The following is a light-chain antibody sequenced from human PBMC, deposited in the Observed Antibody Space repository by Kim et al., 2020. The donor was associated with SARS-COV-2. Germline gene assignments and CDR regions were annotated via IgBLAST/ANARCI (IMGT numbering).Light chain of an antibody. CDR2: LGS. Sequence: DIVMTQSPLSLPVTPGEPASISCRSSQSLLHSNGYNFLDWYLQKPGQSPQLLIYLGSNRASGVPDRFSGSGSGTDFTLKISTVEAEDVGVYYCMQTLQTPVTFGGGTKVDIK. J-gene: IGKJ4*01. V-gene: IGKV2-28*01. CDR1: QSLLHSNGYNF. CDR3: MQTLQTPVT.